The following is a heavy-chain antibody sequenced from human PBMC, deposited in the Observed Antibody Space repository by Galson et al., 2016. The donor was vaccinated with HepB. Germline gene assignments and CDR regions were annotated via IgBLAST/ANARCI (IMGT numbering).Heavy chain of an antibody. V-gene: IGHV1-46*01. D-gene: IGHD3-10*01. J-gene: IGHJ4*02. CDR3: ARKGSRDDYNPIDS. CDR2: INPRGGST. Sequence: SVKVSCKASGYSFTNFYIHWVRQAPGQGLEWMGIINPRGGSTIYAQKFQGRVTMTRDTSTTTVFMELSSLRSEDTALYFCARKGSRDDYNPIDSWGQGTLVTVSS. CDR1: GYSFTNFY.